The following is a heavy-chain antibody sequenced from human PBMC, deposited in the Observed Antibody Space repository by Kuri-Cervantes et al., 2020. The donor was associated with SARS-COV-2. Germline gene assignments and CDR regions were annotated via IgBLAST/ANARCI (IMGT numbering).Heavy chain of an antibody. J-gene: IGHJ6*02. CDR2: ISAYNGNT. CDR3: ARDRGSSGWSWVYYYYGMDV. D-gene: IGHD6-19*01. CDR1: GYTFTSYG. V-gene: IGHV1-18*01. Sequence: ASVKVSCKASGYTFTSYGISWVRQAPGQGLEWMGWISAYNGNTNYAQKLQGRVTMTTDTSTSTAYMELRSLRSDDTAVYYCARDRGSSGWSWVYYYYGMDVWGQGTTV.